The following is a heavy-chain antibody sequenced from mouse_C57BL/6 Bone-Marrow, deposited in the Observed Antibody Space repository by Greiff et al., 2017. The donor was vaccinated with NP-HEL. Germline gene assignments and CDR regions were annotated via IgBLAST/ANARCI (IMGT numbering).Heavy chain of an antibody. D-gene: IGHD2-2*01. J-gene: IGHJ4*01. CDR2: ISYSGST. CDR1: GYSITSDY. Sequence: EAQRVESGPGLAKPSQTLSLTCSVTGYSITSDYWNWIRKFPGNKLEYMGYISYSGSTYYNPSLKSRISITRDTSKNQYYLQLNSVTTEDTATYYCARSPLWLRRNYYAMDYWGQGTSVTVSS. V-gene: IGHV3-8*01. CDR3: ARSPLWLRRNYYAMDY.